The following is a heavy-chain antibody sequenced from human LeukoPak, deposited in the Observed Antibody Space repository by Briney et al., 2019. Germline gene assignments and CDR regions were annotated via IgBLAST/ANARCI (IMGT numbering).Heavy chain of an antibody. CDR3: ARALVVAATIGAFDI. D-gene: IGHD2-15*01. Sequence: SETLSLTCTVSGGSISSSSYYWGWIRQPPGKGLEWIGSIYYSGSTYYNPSLKSRVTISVDTSKNQFSLKLSSVTAADTAVYYCARALVVAATIGAFDIWGQGTMVTVSS. CDR1: GGSISSSSYY. V-gene: IGHV4-39*01. J-gene: IGHJ3*02. CDR2: IYYSGST.